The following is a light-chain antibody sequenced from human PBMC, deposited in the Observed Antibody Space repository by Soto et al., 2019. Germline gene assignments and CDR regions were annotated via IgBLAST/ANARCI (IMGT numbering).Light chain of an antibody. Sequence: CPCTVSFPPEERPTLSCRASQSFXSHFVWYQPKPGQAPRPLSXDESNRATGIPARFSGSGSGRDLTLTISRRRPEEVAVDYCRQHCNSSPWTFGQGTKVEI. CDR1: QSFXSH. CDR3: RQHCNSSPWT. J-gene: IGKJ1*01. CDR2: DES. V-gene: IGKV3-11*02.